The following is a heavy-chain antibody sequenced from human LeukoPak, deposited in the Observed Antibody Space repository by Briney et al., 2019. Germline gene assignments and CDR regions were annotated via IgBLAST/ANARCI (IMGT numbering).Heavy chain of an antibody. D-gene: IGHD6-19*01. CDR3: AREGRGSGWRTFDY. CDR2: INPSGGST. CDR1: GGTFSSYA. J-gene: IGHJ4*02. Sequence: ASVKVSCKASGGTFSSYAISWVRQAPGQGLEWMGIINPSGGSTSYAQKFQGRVTMTRDTSTSTVYMELSSLRSEDTAVYYCAREGRGSGWRTFDYWGQGTLVTVSS. V-gene: IGHV1-46*01.